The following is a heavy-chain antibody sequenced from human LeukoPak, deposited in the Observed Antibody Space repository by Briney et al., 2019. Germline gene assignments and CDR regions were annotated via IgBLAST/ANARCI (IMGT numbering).Heavy chain of an antibody. CDR1: GGSFSGYY. J-gene: IGHJ4*02. Sequence: PSETLSLTCAVYGGSFSGYYWSWIRQPPGKGLEWIGEINHSGSTNYNPSLKSRVTISVDTSKNQFSLKLSSVTAADTAVYYCARGQRGYSYGHQFDYWGQGTLVTVSS. CDR3: ARGQRGYSYGHQFDY. D-gene: IGHD5-18*01. CDR2: INHSGST. V-gene: IGHV4-34*01.